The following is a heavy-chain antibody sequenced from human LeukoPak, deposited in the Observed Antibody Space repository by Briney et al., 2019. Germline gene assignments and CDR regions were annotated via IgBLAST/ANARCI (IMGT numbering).Heavy chain of an antibody. CDR3: ARASIGYCSGGSCPEFDY. CDR2: ISSSSSYI. Sequence: GGSLRLSCAASGFTFSSYSMNWVRQAPGKGLEWVSSISSSSSYIYYADSVKGRFTISRDNAKNSLYLQMNSLRAEDTAVYYCARASIGYCSGGSCPEFDYWGQGTLVTVSS. CDR1: GFTFSSYS. J-gene: IGHJ4*02. V-gene: IGHV3-21*01. D-gene: IGHD2-15*01.